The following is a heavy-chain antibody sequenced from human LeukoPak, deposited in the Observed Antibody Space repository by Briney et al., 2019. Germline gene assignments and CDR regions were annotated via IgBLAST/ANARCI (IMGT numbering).Heavy chain of an antibody. CDR3: ARGGHPEPIDY. V-gene: IGHV4-34*01. Sequence: SETLSLTCAVYGGSFSGYYWTWIRQPPGKGLEWIGEINQRGGTNYNPSLKSRVTISLDTSKNQFSLKLSSMTAADTAVYYCARGGHPEPIDYWGQGTLVTVSS. J-gene: IGHJ4*02. CDR1: GGSFSGYY. CDR2: INQRGGT.